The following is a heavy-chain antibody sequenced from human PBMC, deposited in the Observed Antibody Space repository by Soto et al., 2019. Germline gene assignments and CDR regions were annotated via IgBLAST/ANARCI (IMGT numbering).Heavy chain of an antibody. V-gene: IGHV1-18*01. CDR2: ISGYNGNT. D-gene: IGHD3-22*01. CDR1: GYSFTTYG. Sequence: QIQLVQSGTEVKRSGASVKVSCKTSGYSFTTYGLSWVRQAPGRGLEWVGWISGYNGNTNYAQKFQGTVILTTDTPTPPGYMEIKSLSSDDTAVYYCVRDTYYYHSSGPAPFEYWGPGTQVTVSS. J-gene: IGHJ4*02. CDR3: VRDTYYYHSSGPAPFEY.